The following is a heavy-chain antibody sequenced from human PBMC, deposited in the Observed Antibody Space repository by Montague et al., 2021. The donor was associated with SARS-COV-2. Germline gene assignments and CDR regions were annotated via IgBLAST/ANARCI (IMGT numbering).Heavy chain of an antibody. CDR3: ARWYYGSGSYPH. Sequence: SETLSLTCSVSGYSISGGYYWGWIRQPPGKGLEWIGNIYHSGGTYYSPSLKSRVTVSVDTPKNQFSLRLSSVTAADTAVYYCARWYYGSGSYPHWGQGTLVTVSS. D-gene: IGHD3-10*01. V-gene: IGHV4-38-2*01. CDR2: IYHSGGT. CDR1: GYSISGGYY. J-gene: IGHJ4*02.